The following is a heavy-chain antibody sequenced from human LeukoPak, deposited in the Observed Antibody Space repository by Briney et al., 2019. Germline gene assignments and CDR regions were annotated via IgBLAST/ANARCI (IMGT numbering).Heavy chain of an antibody. CDR3: ARSRSLKLIDFDY. CDR1: GGSFSGYY. J-gene: IGHJ4*02. D-gene: IGHD2-15*01. CDR2: INHSGST. Sequence: SETLSLTCVVYGGSFSGYYWSWIRQPPGKGLEWIGEINHSGSTNYNPSLKSRVTISVDTSKNQFSLKLSSVTAADTAVYYCARSRSLKLIDFDYWGQGTLVTVSS. V-gene: IGHV4-34*01.